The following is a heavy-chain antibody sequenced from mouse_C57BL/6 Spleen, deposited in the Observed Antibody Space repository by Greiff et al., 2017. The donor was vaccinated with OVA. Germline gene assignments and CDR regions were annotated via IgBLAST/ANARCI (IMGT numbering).Heavy chain of an antibody. D-gene: IGHD1-1*01. CDR1: GYTFTSYW. J-gene: IGHJ4*01. Sequence: QVQLQQPGAELVKPGASVKMSCKASGYTFTSYWINWVKQRPGQGLEWIGDIYPGSGSTNYNEKFKSKATLTVDTSSSTAYMQLSSLTSEDSAVYYCARSSYYYGSSRGYAMDYWGQGTSVTVSS. V-gene: IGHV1-55*01. CDR3: ARSSYYYGSSRGYAMDY. CDR2: IYPGSGST.